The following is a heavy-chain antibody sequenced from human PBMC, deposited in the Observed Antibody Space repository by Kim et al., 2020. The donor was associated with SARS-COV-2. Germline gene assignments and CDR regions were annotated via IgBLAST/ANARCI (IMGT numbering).Heavy chain of an antibody. CDR1: GFTFSSYG. CDR2: IWYDGSNK. V-gene: IGHV3-33*01. Sequence: GGSLRLSCAASGFTFSSYGMHWVRQAPGKGLEWVAVIWYDGSNKYYADSVKGRFTISRDNSKNTLYLQMNSLRAEDTAVYYCARQYPYCSGGSCYVNKRYYFDYWGQGTLVTVSS. J-gene: IGHJ4*02. D-gene: IGHD2-15*01. CDR3: ARQYPYCSGGSCYVNKRYYFDY.